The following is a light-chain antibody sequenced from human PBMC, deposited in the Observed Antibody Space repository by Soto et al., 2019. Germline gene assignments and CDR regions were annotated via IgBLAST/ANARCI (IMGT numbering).Light chain of an antibody. Sequence: EIVLTQSPGTLSLSPGERATLSCRASQSVGSNLAWYQQKPGQAPRLLIYGAFTRASGFPARFSGGGSGTEFTLTISRLEPEDFAVYDCQQYGSSLLTFGGGTKVDIK. CDR2: GAF. CDR1: QSVGSN. CDR3: QQYGSSLLT. V-gene: IGKV3-20*01. J-gene: IGKJ4*01.